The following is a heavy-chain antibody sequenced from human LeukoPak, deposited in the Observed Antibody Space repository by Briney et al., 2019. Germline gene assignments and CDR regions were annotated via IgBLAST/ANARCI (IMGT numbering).Heavy chain of an antibody. CDR1: GFTFSSYG. D-gene: IGHD1-26*01. V-gene: IGHV3-48*04. CDR2: ISDSGTTV. Sequence: PGGSLRLSCAASGFTFSSYGMHWVRQAPGKGLQWVAYISDSGTTVDYADSVKGRFSISRDNTENSLYLQMNSLRVEDTGFYYCARDVGADFWGQGTLVTVSS. J-gene: IGHJ4*02. CDR3: ARDVGADF.